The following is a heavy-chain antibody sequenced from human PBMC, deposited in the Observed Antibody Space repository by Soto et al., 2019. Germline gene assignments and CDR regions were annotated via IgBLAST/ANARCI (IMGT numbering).Heavy chain of an antibody. D-gene: IGHD3-10*01. CDR3: ARLYYGSGNKNRFDP. V-gene: IGHV5-51*01. Sequence: GESLKISCKGSGYSFTSYWIGWVRQMPGKGLEWMGIIYPGDSDTRYSPSFQGQVTISADKSISTAYLQWSSLKASDTAMYYCARLYYGSGNKNRFDPWRQGTLVTVSS. J-gene: IGHJ5*02. CDR2: IYPGDSDT. CDR1: GYSFTSYW.